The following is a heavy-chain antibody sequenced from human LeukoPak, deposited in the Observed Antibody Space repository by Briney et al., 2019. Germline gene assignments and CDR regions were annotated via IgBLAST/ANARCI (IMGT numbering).Heavy chain of an antibody. CDR1: GFTFSSYG. J-gene: IGHJ4*02. CDR2: ISYDGSNK. V-gene: IGHV3-30*18. Sequence: GRSLRLSCAASGFTFSSYGMHWVRQAPGKGLEWVAVISYDGSNKYYADSVKGRFTISRDNSKNTLYLQMNSLRAEDTAVYYCAKDKGLTMVRGVKEWGQRTLDTVSS. D-gene: IGHD3-10*01. CDR3: AKDKGLTMVRGVKE.